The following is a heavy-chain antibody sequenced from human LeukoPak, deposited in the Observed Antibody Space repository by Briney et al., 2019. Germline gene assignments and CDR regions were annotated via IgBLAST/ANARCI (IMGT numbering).Heavy chain of an antibody. D-gene: IGHD3-9*01. J-gene: IGHJ6*03. Sequence: SETLSLTCAVYGGSFSGYYWSWIRQPPGKGLEWIGEINHSGITNYNPSLKSRVTISVDTSKNQFSLKLSSVTAADTAVYYCARAPILTGYYYYYYYMDVWGKGTTVTVSS. CDR1: GGSFSGYY. CDR3: ARAPILTGYYYYYYYMDV. V-gene: IGHV4-34*01. CDR2: INHSGIT.